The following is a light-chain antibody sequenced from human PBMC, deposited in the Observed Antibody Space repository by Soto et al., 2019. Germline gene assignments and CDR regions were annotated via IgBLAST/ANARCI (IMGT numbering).Light chain of an antibody. Sequence: EIVLTQSPVTLSVSPGERATLACRASQSVASRNLAWYQQKSGQAPRLLIYGASSRAIHTPDRFSGSGSGTDFTLTISGLEPEDFAVYYCPHFGNSLWTFGQGTKVDIK. CDR2: GAS. CDR1: QSVASRN. J-gene: IGKJ1*01. CDR3: PHFGNSLWT. V-gene: IGKV3-20*01.